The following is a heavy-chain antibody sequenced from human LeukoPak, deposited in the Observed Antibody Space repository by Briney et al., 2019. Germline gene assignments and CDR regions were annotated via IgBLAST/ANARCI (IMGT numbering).Heavy chain of an antibody. D-gene: IGHD5-18*01. Sequence: SETLSLTCTVSGGSISSSSYYWGWIRQPPGKGLEWIASIYYSGSIYYNPSLKSRVTISVDTSKNQFSLKLSSVTAADTAVYYCARDRGYSYGCSVCPQNNWFDPWGQGTLVTVSS. CDR3: ARDRGYSYGCSVCPQNNWFDP. J-gene: IGHJ5*02. CDR2: IYYSGSI. CDR1: GGSISSSSYY. V-gene: IGHV4-39*07.